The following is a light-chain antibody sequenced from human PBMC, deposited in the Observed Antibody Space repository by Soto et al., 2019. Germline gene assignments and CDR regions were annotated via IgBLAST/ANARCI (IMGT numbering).Light chain of an antibody. Sequence: QSVLTQPPSASGTPGQRVTISCSGSSSNIGSNYVYWYQQLPGTAPKLLIYRNNQRPSGVPDRFSGSKSGTSASLAISGLRSEDEADYYCAAWDDRLSGYVFGTGTTLTVL. CDR1: SSNIGSNY. V-gene: IGLV1-47*01. J-gene: IGLJ1*01. CDR3: AAWDDRLSGYV. CDR2: RNN.